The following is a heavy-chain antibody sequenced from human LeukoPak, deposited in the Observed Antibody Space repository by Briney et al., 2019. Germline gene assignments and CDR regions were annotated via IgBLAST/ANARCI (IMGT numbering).Heavy chain of an antibody. D-gene: IGHD3-3*01. CDR2: IYYSGST. CDR1: GGSISSHY. V-gene: IGHV4-59*11. Sequence: SETLSLTCTVSGGSISSHYWSWLRQPPGKGLEWIGYIYYSGSTNYNPSLKSRVTISVDTSKNQFSLKLSSVTAADTAVYYCARMTYEPTVFGVVTDFDYRGQGTLVTVSS. J-gene: IGHJ4*02. CDR3: ARMTYEPTVFGVVTDFDY.